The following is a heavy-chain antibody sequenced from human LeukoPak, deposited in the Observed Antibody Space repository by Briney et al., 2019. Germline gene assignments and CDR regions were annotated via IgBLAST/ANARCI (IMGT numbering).Heavy chain of an antibody. D-gene: IGHD3-3*01. CDR2: MNPNSGNT. CDR1: GYTFTSYD. CDR3: ARGQERYYDFWSGYFESYYYYYMDV. V-gene: IGHV1-8*01. Sequence: ASVKVSCKASGYTFTSYDINWVRQATGQGLEWMGWMNPNSGNTGYAQKFQGRVTMTRNTSISTAYMGLSSLRSEDTAVYYCARGQERYYDFWSGYFESYYYYYMDVWGKGTTVTVSS. J-gene: IGHJ6*03.